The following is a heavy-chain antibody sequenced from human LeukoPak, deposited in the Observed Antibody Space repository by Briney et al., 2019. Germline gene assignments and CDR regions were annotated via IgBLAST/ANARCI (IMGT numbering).Heavy chain of an antibody. Sequence: GGSLRLSCAASEFTFSSYAMSWVRQAPGKGLEWVSAISGSGGSTYYADSVKGRFTISRDNSKNTLYLQMNSLRAEDTAVYYCAKVHLLPSYYYYGMDVWGQGTTVTVSS. J-gene: IGHJ6*02. CDR2: ISGSGGST. V-gene: IGHV3-23*01. CDR3: AKVHLLPSYYYYGMDV. CDR1: EFTFSSYA. D-gene: IGHD2-15*01.